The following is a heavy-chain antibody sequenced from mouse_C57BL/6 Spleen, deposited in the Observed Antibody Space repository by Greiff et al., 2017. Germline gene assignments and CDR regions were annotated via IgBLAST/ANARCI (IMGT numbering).Heavy chain of an antibody. V-gene: IGHV1-66*01. J-gene: IGHJ2*01. D-gene: IGHD1-1*01. CDR3: ACITTVVRGFDY. Sequence: QVQLQQSGPELVKPGASVKISCKASGYSFTSYYIHWVKQRPGQGLEWIGWIYPGSGNTKYNEKFKGKATLTADTSSSTAYMQLSSLTSEDSAVYYCACITTVVRGFDYWGQGTTLTVSS. CDR1: GYSFTSYY. CDR2: IYPGSGNT.